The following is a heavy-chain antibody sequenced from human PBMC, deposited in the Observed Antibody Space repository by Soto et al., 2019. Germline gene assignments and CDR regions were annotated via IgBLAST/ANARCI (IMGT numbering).Heavy chain of an antibody. J-gene: IGHJ6*02. Sequence: QLQLQESGSRMVKPSETLSLICAVSGGSINSGGDSWSWVRQPLGKGLEWLGHIYQSGSTYYNPSLKNRVTMSLDRSKNQFSLKLLSVTAADTAVYYCARAAQRAMDVWGHGTTVTVSS. CDR3: ARAAQRAMDV. CDR1: GGSINSGGDS. CDR2: IYQSGST. D-gene: IGHD6-25*01. V-gene: IGHV4-30-2*01.